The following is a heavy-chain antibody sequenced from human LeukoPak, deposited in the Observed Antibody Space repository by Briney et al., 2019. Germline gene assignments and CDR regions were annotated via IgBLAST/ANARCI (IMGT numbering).Heavy chain of an antibody. CDR3: ARLVGDKVVY. J-gene: IGHJ4*02. CDR2: TYYMSKLSN. V-gene: IGHV6-1*01. Sequence: SQALSLTCAISGDTVSSNRAAWNWIRQSPSRGLEWLGRTYYMSKLSNYYALSVKSRIPINPDTSKDQFSLQLKFVTPEDTAVYYCARLVGDKVVYWGQGTLVTVSS. CDR1: GDTVSSNRAA. D-gene: IGHD2-2*01.